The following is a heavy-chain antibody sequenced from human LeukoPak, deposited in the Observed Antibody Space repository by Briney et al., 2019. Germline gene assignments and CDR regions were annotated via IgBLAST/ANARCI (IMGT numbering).Heavy chain of an antibody. J-gene: IGHJ6*01. CDR3: ARDDAFRGVAMDV. CDR1: GFTFSGYW. D-gene: IGHD3-16*01. Sequence: GGSLRLSCAASGFTFSGYWMHGVRQVPGKGLVWVSRLNTDGSSTSYADSVKGRFTISRDNAMNTLYLQMNSLRAEDTAVYYCARDDAFRGVAMDVWGQGTTVTVSS. CDR2: LNTDGSST. V-gene: IGHV3-74*01.